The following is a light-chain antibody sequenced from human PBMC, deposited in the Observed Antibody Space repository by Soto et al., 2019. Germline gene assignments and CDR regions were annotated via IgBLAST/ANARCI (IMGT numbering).Light chain of an antibody. Sequence: QSVLTQPASVSGSPGQSITISCTGTSGDVGGYNYVSWYQQHPGKAPKLMIYEVSNRPSGVSNRFSGSKSGNTASLTISGLQAEDEAAYYCCSYTSTSTYVFGTGTKLTVL. CDR1: SGDVGGYNY. CDR3: CSYTSTSTYV. J-gene: IGLJ1*01. CDR2: EVS. V-gene: IGLV2-14*01.